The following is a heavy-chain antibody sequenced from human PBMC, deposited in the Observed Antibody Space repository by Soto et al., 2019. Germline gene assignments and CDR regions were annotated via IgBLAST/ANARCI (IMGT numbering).Heavy chain of an antibody. D-gene: IGHD3-10*01. CDR2: IYYSGTT. CDR1: GGSISSGGYY. J-gene: IGHJ6*03. Sequence: PSETLSLTCTVSGGSISSGGYYWNWIRQPPGKGLEWIGYIYYSGTTNYNPSLKSRVTISVDTSKNQFSLKLSSVTAADTAVYYCARAPRGYYDSGSHVSWYMDVWGKGTTVTVSS. V-gene: IGHV4-61*08. CDR3: ARAPRGYYDSGSHVSWYMDV.